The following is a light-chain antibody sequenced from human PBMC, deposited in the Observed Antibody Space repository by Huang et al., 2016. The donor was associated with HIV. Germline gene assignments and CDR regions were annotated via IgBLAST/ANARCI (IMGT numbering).Light chain of an antibody. J-gene: IGKJ3*01. CDR3: QHYSNSPFT. V-gene: IGKV3-20*01. Sequence: EIVLTQSPGTLSLSPGERATLSCRASQSVSSSYLAWYQQKPGQAPRLLVYGASSRATGIPDRFSASGSGTDFTLTISRLEPEDFAVYYCQHYSNSPFTFGPGTKVDLK. CDR1: QSVSSSY. CDR2: GAS.